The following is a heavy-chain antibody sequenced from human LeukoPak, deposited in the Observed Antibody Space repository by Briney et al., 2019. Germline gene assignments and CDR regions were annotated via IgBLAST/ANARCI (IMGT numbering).Heavy chain of an antibody. Sequence: SVKVSCKASGYTFTSYHMHWVRQAPGQGLEWMGGIIPIFGTANYAQKFQGRVTITADESTSTAYMELSSLRSEDTAVYYCARLSYDSSGYYLYYFDYWGQGTLVTVSS. V-gene: IGHV1-69*13. J-gene: IGHJ4*02. D-gene: IGHD3-22*01. CDR2: IIPIFGTA. CDR3: ARLSYDSSGYYLYYFDY. CDR1: GYTFTSYH.